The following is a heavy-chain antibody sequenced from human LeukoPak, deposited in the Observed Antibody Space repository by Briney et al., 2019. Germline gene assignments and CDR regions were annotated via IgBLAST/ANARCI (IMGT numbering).Heavy chain of an antibody. CDR3: ARAGHCSGTNCYMEGFDY. J-gene: IGHJ4*02. CDR1: GYTFTGNG. D-gene: IGHD2-2*02. CDR2: ISGYNGNT. Sequence: ASVKVSCKASGYTFTGNGISWVRQAPGQGPEWMGWISGYNGNTEYARMLQGRVTMTTDTSTSTAYMELRSLRSDDTAVYYCARAGHCSGTNCYMEGFDYWGQGTLVTVSS. V-gene: IGHV1-18*01.